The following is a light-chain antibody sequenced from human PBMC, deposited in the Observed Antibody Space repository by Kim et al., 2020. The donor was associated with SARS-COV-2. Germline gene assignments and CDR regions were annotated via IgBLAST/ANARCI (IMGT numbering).Light chain of an antibody. V-gene: IGLV3-21*04. J-gene: IGLJ3*02. CDR1: YIASDI. Sequence: APGKTATITCGGNYIASDIVHWYQLTPGKAPILVIYYDDDRPSGIPARFSGSKSENTATLTIDRVEAGDEADYYCQVWDSGSDHWVFGGGTQLTVL. CDR2: YDD. CDR3: QVWDSGSDHWV.